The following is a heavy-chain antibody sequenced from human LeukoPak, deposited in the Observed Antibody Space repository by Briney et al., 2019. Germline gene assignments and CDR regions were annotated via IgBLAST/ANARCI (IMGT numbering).Heavy chain of an antibody. V-gene: IGHV4-4*02. D-gene: IGHD1-26*01. CDR1: GGSISSSNW. CDR3: ARGDGSPSGILYYGMDV. J-gene: IGHJ6*02. Sequence: SGTLSLTCAVSGGSISSSNWWSWVRQPPGKGLEWIGEICHSGSTYYNPSLKIRVTISVDTSKNQFSLNLSSVTAADTAVYYCARGDGSPSGILYYGMDVWGQGTTVTVS. CDR2: ICHSGST.